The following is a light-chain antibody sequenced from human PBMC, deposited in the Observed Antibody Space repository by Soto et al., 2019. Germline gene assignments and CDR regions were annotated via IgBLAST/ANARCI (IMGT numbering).Light chain of an antibody. Sequence: DIQMTQSPSSQSASVGDRVTITCRASQSIAYYVNWFQQKPGKAPKLLIYAASSLQSGVPSRFSGSGSGTDFTLTISSLQPEDFATYYCQQSSNSPMYTFGQGT. CDR3: QQSSNSPMYT. CDR1: QSIAYY. CDR2: AAS. V-gene: IGKV1-39*01. J-gene: IGKJ2*01.